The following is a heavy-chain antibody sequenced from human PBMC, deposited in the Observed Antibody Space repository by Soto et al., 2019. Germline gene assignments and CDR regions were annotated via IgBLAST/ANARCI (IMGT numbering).Heavy chain of an antibody. CDR3: ATNDYYDSSGYYHDFDY. CDR1: GGSFSGYY. V-gene: IGHV4-34*01. CDR2: INHSGST. Sequence: SETLSLTCAVYGGSFSGYYWSWIRQPPGKGLEWIGEINHSGSTNYNPSLKSRVTISVDTSKNQFSLKLSSVTAVDTAVYYCATNDYYDSSGYYHDFDYWGQGTLVTVSS. J-gene: IGHJ4*02. D-gene: IGHD3-22*01.